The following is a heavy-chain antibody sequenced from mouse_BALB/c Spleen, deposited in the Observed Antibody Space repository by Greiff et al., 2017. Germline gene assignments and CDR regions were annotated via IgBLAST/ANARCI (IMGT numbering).Heavy chain of an antibody. V-gene: IGHV1-14*01. J-gene: IGHJ3*01. D-gene: IGHD1-1*01. CDR1: GYTFTSYV. CDR2: INPYNDGT. Sequence: VQLKESGPELVKPGASVKMSCKASGYTFTSYVMHWVKQKPGQGLEWIGYINPYNDGTKYNEKFKGKATLTSDKSSSTAYMELSSLTSEDSAVYYCAIYYGSSYGTWFAYWGQGTLVTVSA. CDR3: AIYYGSSYGTWFAY.